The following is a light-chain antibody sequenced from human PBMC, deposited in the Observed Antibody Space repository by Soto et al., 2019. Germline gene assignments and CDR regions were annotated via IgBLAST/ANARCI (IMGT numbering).Light chain of an antibody. CDR3: QQYNNWPPYT. Sequence: EIVMTQSPATLSVSPGERATLSRRASQSVSSNLAWYQQKPGQAPRLLIYGASTRATGIPARFSGSGSGTEFTLTISSLQSVDFAVYYCQQYNNWPPYTFGQGTKLEIK. CDR2: GAS. CDR1: QSVSSN. J-gene: IGKJ2*01. V-gene: IGKV3-15*01.